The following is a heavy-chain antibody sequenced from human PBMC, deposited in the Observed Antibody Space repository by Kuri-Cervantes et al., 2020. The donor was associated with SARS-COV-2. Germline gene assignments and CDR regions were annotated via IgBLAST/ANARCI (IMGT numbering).Heavy chain of an antibody. Sequence: GGSLRLSCAASGFTVSSNYMSWVRQAPGKGLEWVSVIYSGGSTYYADSVKGRFTISRDSSKNTLYLQMNSLRAEDTAVYYCAKAGPYYYDSSGYPIDYWGQGTLVTVSS. D-gene: IGHD3-22*01. CDR3: AKAGPYYYDSSGYPIDY. J-gene: IGHJ4*02. V-gene: IGHV3-53*05. CDR1: GFTVSSNY. CDR2: IYSGGST.